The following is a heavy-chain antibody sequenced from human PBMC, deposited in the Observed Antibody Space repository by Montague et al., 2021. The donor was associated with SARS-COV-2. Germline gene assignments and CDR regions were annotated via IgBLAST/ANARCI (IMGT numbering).Heavy chain of an antibody. CDR1: GFTFSNAW. Sequence: SLRLSCAASGFTFSNAWMSWVRQAPGKGLEWVGRIKSKTDGGTTDYAAPVKGRFTIARDDSKNTLYLQMNSLKTEDTAVYYCTTERGYYYGSGSYYFPRRTFDSWGQGTLVTVSS. V-gene: IGHV3-15*01. CDR3: TTERGYYYGSGSYYFPRRTFDS. CDR2: IKSKTDGGTT. D-gene: IGHD3-10*01. J-gene: IGHJ4*02.